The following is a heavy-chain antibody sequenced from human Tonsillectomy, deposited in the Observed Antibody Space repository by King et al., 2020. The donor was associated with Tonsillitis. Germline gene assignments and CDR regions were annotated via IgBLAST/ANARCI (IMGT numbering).Heavy chain of an antibody. V-gene: IGHV3-30*02. CDR1: GFTFSSYG. Sequence: VQLVESGGGVVQPGGSLRLSCAASGFTFSSYGMHWVRQAPGKGLEWVAFIRYDGSNKYYADSVKGRFTISRDNPKNTLYLQMNSLRAEDTAVYYCAKPRWYPYYFDYWGQGTLVTVSS. CDR2: IRYDGSNK. D-gene: IGHD6-13*01. CDR3: AKPRWYPYYFDY. J-gene: IGHJ4*02.